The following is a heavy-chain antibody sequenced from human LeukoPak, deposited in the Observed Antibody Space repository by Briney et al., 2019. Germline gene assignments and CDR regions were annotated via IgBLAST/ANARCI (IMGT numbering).Heavy chain of an antibody. CDR2: ISSSGANA. D-gene: IGHD1-26*01. CDR1: GFTFSNYA. V-gene: IGHV3-23*01. J-gene: IGHJ6*02. CDR3: AKDVRVGGGGMDV. Sequence: PGGSLRXSCAASGFTFSNYAMNWVRQAPGKGLEWVSLISSSGANAYYADSVRGRFTISRDKSKNTVSLQMNSLRGEDTALYYCAKDVRVGGGGMDVWGQGTPVTVSS.